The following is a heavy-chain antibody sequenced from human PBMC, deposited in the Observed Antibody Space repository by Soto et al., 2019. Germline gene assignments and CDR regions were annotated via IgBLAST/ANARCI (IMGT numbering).Heavy chain of an antibody. CDR1: GFTFSSYS. D-gene: IGHD2-2*01. J-gene: IGHJ6*03. Sequence: PGGSLRLSCAASGFTFSSYSMNWVRQAPGKGLEWVSSISSSSSYIYYADSVKGRFTISRDNAKNSLYLQMNSLRAEDTAVYYWARSCSSTSCYSLGHYYYYMDVWGKGTTVTVSS. CDR3: ARSCSSTSCYSLGHYYYYMDV. V-gene: IGHV3-21*01. CDR2: ISSSSSYI.